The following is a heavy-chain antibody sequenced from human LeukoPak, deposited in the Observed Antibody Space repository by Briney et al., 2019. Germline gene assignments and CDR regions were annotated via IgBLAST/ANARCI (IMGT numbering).Heavy chain of an antibody. CDR3: ATGYCGGGSCPYYYYMDV. Sequence: GGSLRLSCAASGFTFSSYVMHWVRQAPGKGLEWVAIISYDGSNEYYADSVKGRFTISRDNSKNTLYLQMNSLRAEDTAVYYCATGYCGGGSCPYYYYMDVWGKGTTVTISS. J-gene: IGHJ6*03. CDR1: GFTFSSYV. CDR2: ISYDGSNE. V-gene: IGHV3-30*14. D-gene: IGHD2-15*01.